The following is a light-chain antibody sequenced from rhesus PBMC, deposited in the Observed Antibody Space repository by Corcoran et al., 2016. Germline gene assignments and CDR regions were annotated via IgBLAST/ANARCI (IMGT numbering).Light chain of an antibody. CDR3: LQYSSSLT. CDR1: QSISSW. CDR2: KAY. V-gene: IGKV1-22*01. J-gene: IGKJ3*01. Sequence: DIQMTQSPSSLSASVGDTVTITCRASQSISSWLDWYQQKPGKAPKLLIYKAYSLQSGVPSRFSGSGSGTDCTLTISSLQPEDFATYYCLQYSSSLTFGPGTKLDIK.